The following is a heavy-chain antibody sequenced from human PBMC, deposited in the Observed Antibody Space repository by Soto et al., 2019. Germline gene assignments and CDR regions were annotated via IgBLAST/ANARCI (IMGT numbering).Heavy chain of an antibody. CDR3: AKTLTTLSPYYYYMDV. V-gene: IGHV3-30*18. J-gene: IGHJ6*03. CDR2: ISYDGSNK. D-gene: IGHD1-1*01. Sequence: GGSLGLSCAASGFTFRSYGMHWVRQAPGKGLEWVAVISYDGSNKYYADSVKGRFTISRDNSKNTLYLQMNSLRAEDTAVYYCAKTLTTLSPYYYYMDVWGKGTTVTVSS. CDR1: GFTFRSYG.